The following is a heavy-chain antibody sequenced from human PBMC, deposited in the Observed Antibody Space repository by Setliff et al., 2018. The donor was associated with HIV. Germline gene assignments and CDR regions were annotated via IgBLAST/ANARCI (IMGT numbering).Heavy chain of an antibody. CDR3: ARLSGDYYYFDY. Sequence: SETLSLTCTVSGGSISSYYWSLIRQPPGKGLEWIGYIYTSGSTTYNPALRSRVTISLETSKNQFSLKLTSVTAADTAVYYCARLSGDYYYFDYWGQGTLVTVSS. V-gene: IGHV4-4*09. CDR1: GGSISSYY. CDR2: IYTSGST. D-gene: IGHD2-21*02. J-gene: IGHJ4*02.